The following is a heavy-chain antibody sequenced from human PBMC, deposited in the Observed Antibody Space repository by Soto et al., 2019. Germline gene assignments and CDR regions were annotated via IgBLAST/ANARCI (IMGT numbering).Heavy chain of an antibody. CDR1: GGSISSYY. CDR2: IYYSGST. D-gene: IGHD3-3*01. V-gene: IGHV4-59*01. J-gene: IGHJ6*02. CDR3: ARGLIYDFWSGYYTSYYGMDV. Sequence: SETLSLTCTVSGGSISSYYWSWIRQPPGKGLEWIGYIYYSGSTNYNPSHKSRVTISVDTSKNQFSLKLSSVTAADTAVYYCARGLIYDFWSGYYTSYYGMDVRGQGTTVTVSS.